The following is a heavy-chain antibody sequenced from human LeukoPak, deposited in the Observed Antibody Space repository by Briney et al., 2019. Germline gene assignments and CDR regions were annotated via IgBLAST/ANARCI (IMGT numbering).Heavy chain of an antibody. CDR3: ATASTVTTERGSVVRAFDI. CDR2: MNPNSGNT. J-gene: IGHJ3*02. Sequence: GASVKVSCKASGYTFTSYDINWVRQATGQGLEWMGWMNPNSGNTGYAQKFQGRVTMTRNTSISTAYMELNSLRSEDTAVYYCATASTVTTERGSVVRAFDIWGQGTMVTVSS. D-gene: IGHD4-17*01. V-gene: IGHV1-8*01. CDR1: GYTFTSYD.